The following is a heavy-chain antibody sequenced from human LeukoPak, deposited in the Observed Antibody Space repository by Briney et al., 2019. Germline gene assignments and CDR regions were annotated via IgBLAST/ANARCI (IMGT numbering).Heavy chain of an antibody. CDR2: ISCSTTLI. CDR3: ARDPKGYYDTSGYYRYFQY. CDR1: GFTFSNYN. J-gene: IGHJ1*01. V-gene: IGHV3-21*01. Sequence: GGSLRLSCAASGFTFSNYNMNWVRQAPGKGLEWVSSISCSTTLIYYADSVKGRFTVPRDNAKNSLYLQMNSLRAEDTAVYYCARDPKGYYDTSGYYRYFQYWGQGTLVTVSS. D-gene: IGHD3-22*01.